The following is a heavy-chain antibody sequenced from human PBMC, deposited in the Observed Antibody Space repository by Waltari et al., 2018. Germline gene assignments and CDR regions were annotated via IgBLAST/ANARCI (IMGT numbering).Heavy chain of an antibody. V-gene: IGHV3-23*04. J-gene: IGHJ4*02. CDR1: GFTINNNA. Sequence: EVQLVESGGGLVQPGESLRLSCAASGFTINNNAISWVRQAPGKGLEWVSSTTDSVVTTYYADFVKGRSIISTDNSRNTVYLEMNTVRVEDTALYFCARGLGELLPFDFWGQGTMVTVSS. CDR2: TTDSVVTT. D-gene: IGHD3-10*01. CDR3: ARGLGELLPFDF.